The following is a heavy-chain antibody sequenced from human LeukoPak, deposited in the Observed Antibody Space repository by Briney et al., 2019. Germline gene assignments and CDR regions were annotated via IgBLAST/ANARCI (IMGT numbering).Heavy chain of an antibody. CDR2: IYPGDSDT. J-gene: IGHJ3*02. D-gene: IGHD6-19*01. V-gene: IGHV5-51*01. Sequence: GESLKISCKGSGYSFTSYWIGWVRQMPGKGLEWMGIIYPGDSDTRYSPSFQGQVTISADKSISTAYLQWSSLRAEDTAVYYCARSEKRYSSGWYAGGDAFDIWGQGTMVTVSS. CDR1: GYSFTSYW. CDR3: ARSEKRYSSGWYAGGDAFDI.